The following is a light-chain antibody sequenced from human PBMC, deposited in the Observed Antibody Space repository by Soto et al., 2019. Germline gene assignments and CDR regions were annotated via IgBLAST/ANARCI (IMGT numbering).Light chain of an antibody. Sequence: QSALTQPASVSGSPGQSITISCTGTSSDVGGYNYVSWYQQHPGKAPKLMIYDVNTRPSGVSNRFSGSKSGNTASLTISGLQAEDEADYYCSSYTSSISFGGGTQLNVL. CDR2: DVN. CDR3: SSYTSSIS. CDR1: SSDVGGYNY. J-gene: IGLJ2*01. V-gene: IGLV2-14*01.